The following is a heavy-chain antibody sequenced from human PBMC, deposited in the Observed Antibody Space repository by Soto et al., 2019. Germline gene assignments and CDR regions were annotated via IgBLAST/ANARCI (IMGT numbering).Heavy chain of an antibody. CDR2: ISAYNGNT. CDR3: ARASYYYDRSGFYLARPDFDY. J-gene: IGHJ4*02. Sequence: QVQLVQSGAEVKKPGASVKVSCKASGYTFTNYGISWVRQAPGQGLEWMGWISAYNGNTKYAQKLQGRVTMTTDTSTSTVYMELRSLRSDDTAVYYCARASYYYDRSGFYLARPDFDYWGQGTLVTVSS. D-gene: IGHD3-22*01. V-gene: IGHV1-18*01. CDR1: GYTFTNYG.